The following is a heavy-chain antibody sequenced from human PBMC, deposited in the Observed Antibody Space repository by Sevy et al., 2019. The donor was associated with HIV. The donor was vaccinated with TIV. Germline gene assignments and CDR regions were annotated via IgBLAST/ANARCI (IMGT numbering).Heavy chain of an antibody. V-gene: IGHV3-21*01. CDR1: GFTLNNYA. Sequence: GGSLRLSCVASGFTLNNYAMNWVRQAPGKGLEWVSSISSGSSYIYYADSVKGRFTISRDNAKNSLYLQMNSLRAEDTAVYYCARDGGCSSTSCLLYFDYWGQGTLVTVSS. CDR2: ISSGSSYI. D-gene: IGHD2-2*01. CDR3: ARDGGCSSTSCLLYFDY. J-gene: IGHJ4*02.